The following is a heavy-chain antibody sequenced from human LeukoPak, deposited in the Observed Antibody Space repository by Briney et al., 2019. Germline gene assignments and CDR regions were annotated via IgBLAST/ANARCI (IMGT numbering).Heavy chain of an antibody. CDR1: GDSINSGGYY. Sequence: PPQTLSLTCTVSGDSINSGGYYWTWIRQQPGKGLEWIGYIYYGGTTYCNPSIKSRVTISVDTSKNQFSLNLSSLTAADTAVYYCARGGYDSSGSSVYYFDYWGQGTLVTVSS. V-gene: IGHV4-31*03. CDR3: ARGGYDSSGSSVYYFDY. J-gene: IGHJ4*02. CDR2: IYYGGTT. D-gene: IGHD3-22*01.